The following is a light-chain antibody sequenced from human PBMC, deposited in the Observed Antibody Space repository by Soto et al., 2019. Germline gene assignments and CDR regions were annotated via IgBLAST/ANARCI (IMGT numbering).Light chain of an antibody. CDR3: SSYTSSSTLV. J-gene: IGLJ1*01. V-gene: IGLV2-14*01. CDR1: SSDVGGYNY. Sequence: QSALTQPASVSGSPGKSITISCTGTSSDVGGYNYVSWYQQHPGKAPKLMIYDVSNRPSGVSNRFSGSKSGNTASLTISGLQAVDEADYYCSSYTSSSTLVFGTGTKLTVL. CDR2: DVS.